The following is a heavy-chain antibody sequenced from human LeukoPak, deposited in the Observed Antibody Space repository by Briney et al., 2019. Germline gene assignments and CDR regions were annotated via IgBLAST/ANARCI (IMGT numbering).Heavy chain of an antibody. CDR1: GFTFSSYS. D-gene: IGHD5-24*01. V-gene: IGHV3-21*01. CDR3: ARDGHDGYNTPFDY. CDR2: ISSSSSYI. Sequence: PGGPLRLSCAASGFTFSSYSMNWVRQAPGKGLEWVSSISSSSSYIYYADSVKGRFTISRDNAKNSLYLQMNSLRAEDTAVYYCARDGHDGYNTPFDYWGQGTLVTVSS. J-gene: IGHJ4*02.